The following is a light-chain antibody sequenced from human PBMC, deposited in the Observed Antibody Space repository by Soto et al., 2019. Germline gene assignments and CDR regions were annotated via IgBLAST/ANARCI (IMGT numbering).Light chain of an antibody. Sequence: QSVLTQPPSASGTPGQGVTISCSGSSFNIGGNYVYWYQQFPGTAPRLLIYRNDQRPSGVPDRFSGSKSGTSASLAISGLRSEDEAYYYCAAWDDTLSGRFFGGGTKLTVL. CDR2: RND. V-gene: IGLV1-47*01. CDR3: AAWDDTLSGRF. J-gene: IGLJ2*01. CDR1: SFNIGGNY.